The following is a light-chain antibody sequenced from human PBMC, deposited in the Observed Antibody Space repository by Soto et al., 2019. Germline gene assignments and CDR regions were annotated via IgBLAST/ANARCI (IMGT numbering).Light chain of an antibody. CDR1: QSVSSSY. Sequence: EIVLTQSPGTLSLSRGERATLSCRASQSVSSSYLAWYQQKPGQAPRLLIYGASSRATGIPDRFSGSGSGTDFTLTISRLEPEDFAVYYCQQYGSSQITFGQGTRLEIK. CDR3: QQYGSSQIT. CDR2: GAS. J-gene: IGKJ5*01. V-gene: IGKV3-20*01.